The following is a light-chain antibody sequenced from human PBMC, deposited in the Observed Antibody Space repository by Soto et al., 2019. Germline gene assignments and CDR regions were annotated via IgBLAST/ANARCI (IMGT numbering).Light chain of an antibody. Sequence: EIVWTQSPGTRSWSPGERATSSGRPIHGVTGTYLAWYQQKPGQAPRLLIKDVSSRATGIPDRFIGSGSGTDFTLTIRRLEPVDFAVYYCQQYGISPTFGQGTKVEIK. J-gene: IGKJ1*01. CDR2: DVS. CDR3: QQYGISPT. CDR1: HGVTGTY. V-gene: IGKV3-20*01.